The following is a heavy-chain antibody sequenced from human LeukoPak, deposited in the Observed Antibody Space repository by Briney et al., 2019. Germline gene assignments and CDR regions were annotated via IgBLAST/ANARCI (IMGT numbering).Heavy chain of an antibody. CDR2: MNPNSGNT. J-gene: IGHJ4*02. CDR1: GYTFTSYD. D-gene: IGHD6-13*01. CDR3: ARGPTFAVASSSWRVGNY. Sequence: GASVKVSCKASGYTFTSYDINWVRQAAGQGLEWMGWMNPNSGNTDYAQKFQGRVTITRNTSISTAYMELSSLRSEDTAVYYCARGPTFAVASSSWRVGNYWGQGTLVTVSS. V-gene: IGHV1-8*03.